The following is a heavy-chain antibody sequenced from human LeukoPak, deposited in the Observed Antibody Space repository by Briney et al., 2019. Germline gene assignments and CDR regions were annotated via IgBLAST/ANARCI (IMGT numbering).Heavy chain of an antibody. CDR2: IWYDGTNK. D-gene: IGHD1-1*01. J-gene: IGHJ4*02. CDR3: AKAGDNWNDPWFFDF. V-gene: IGHV3-33*06. Sequence: GGSLRLSCAASGFSFSNYGMHWVRQAPGKGLEWVAVIWYDGTNKYYADSVEGRFTISRDNSKNMLDLQINSLRVEDTAVYYCAKAGDNWNDPWFFDFWGQGTLVTVSS. CDR1: GFSFSNYG.